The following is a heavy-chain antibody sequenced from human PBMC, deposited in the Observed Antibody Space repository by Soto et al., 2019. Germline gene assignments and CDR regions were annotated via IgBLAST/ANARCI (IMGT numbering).Heavy chain of an antibody. CDR3: ARRTGTTRRYYYYGMDV. CDR2: INPNSGGT. CDR1: GYTFTGYY. Sequence: GASVKVSCKASGYTFTGYYMHWVRQAPGQGLEWMGWINPNSGGTNYAQKFQGRVTMTRDTSISTAYMVLSRLRSDDTAVYYCARRTGTTRRYYYYGMDVWGQGTTVTVS. V-gene: IGHV1-2*02. J-gene: IGHJ6*02. D-gene: IGHD1-7*01.